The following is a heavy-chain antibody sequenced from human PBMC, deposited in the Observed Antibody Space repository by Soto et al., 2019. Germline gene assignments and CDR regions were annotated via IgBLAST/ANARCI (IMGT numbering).Heavy chain of an antibody. D-gene: IGHD6-19*01. J-gene: IGHJ4*02. CDR1: GFTFSSYA. CDR3: AKDSYSSGWYAVNYFDY. Sequence: EVQLLESGGGLVQPGGSLRLSCAASGFTFSSYAMSWVRQAPGKRLEWVSAISGSGGSTYYADSVKGRFTISRDNSKNTLYLQMNSLRAEDTAVYYCAKDSYSSGWYAVNYFDYWGQGTLVTVSS. CDR2: ISGSGGST. V-gene: IGHV3-23*01.